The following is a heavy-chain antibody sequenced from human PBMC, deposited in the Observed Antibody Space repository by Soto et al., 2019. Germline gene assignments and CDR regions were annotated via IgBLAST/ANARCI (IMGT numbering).Heavy chain of an antibody. CDR3: ARDPWCYYCGNFEYYYDY. Sequence: ASVKVSCKASGYTFTSYGISWVRQAPGQGLEWMGWISAYNGNTNYAQKLQGRVTMTTDTSTSTAYMELRSLRSDDTAVYYCARDPWCYYCGNFEYYYDYRGQRNLVTVSA. CDR1: GYTFTSYG. D-gene: IGHD2-8*01. CDR2: ISAYNGNT. J-gene: IGHJ4*02. V-gene: IGHV1-18*01.